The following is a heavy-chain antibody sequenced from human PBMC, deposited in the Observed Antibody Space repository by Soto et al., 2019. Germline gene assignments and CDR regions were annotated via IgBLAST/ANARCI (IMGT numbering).Heavy chain of an antibody. Sequence: ASVKVSCKASGYTFTSYGIRWVRQAPGQGLEWMGWISAYNGNTNSAQKLQGRVTMTTDTSTSTAYMELRSLRSDDTAVYYCARGDSSSLYYNWFDPWGQGTLVTVSS. J-gene: IGHJ5*02. CDR3: ARGDSSSLYYNWFDP. CDR2: ISAYNGNT. D-gene: IGHD6-13*01. V-gene: IGHV1-18*04. CDR1: GYTFTSYG.